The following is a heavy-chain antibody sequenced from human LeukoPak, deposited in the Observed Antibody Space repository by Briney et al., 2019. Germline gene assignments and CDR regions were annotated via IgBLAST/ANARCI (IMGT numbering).Heavy chain of an antibody. CDR1: GFTFSSYA. D-gene: IGHD1-1*01. CDR3: ARTLHPPNLNWYFDY. J-gene: IGHJ4*02. V-gene: IGHV4-38-2*01. CDR2: IYYTGST. Sequence: GSLRLSCAASGFTFSSYAMSWVRQAPGKGLEWIATIYYTGSTYYNPSLKSRVTISVDTSKNQFSLRLNSVTAADTAIYYCARTLHPPNLNWYFDYWGQGILVTVSS.